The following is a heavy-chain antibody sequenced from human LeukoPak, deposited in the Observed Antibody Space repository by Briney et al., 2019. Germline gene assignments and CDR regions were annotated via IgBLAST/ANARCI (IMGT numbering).Heavy chain of an antibody. CDR3: AKKLLSVRLFDL. CDR1: GFTSSNYC. Sequence: GGSLRLSCPASGFTSSNYCMSWVRQPAGKGLEWVSSISESEGNTYYADSVRGRFTISRDNSKNTLYLQMNRLRADDTAVYFCAKKLLSVRLFDLWGKGTLVTVSS. J-gene: IGHJ4*02. CDR2: ISESEGNT. V-gene: IGHV3-23*01. D-gene: IGHD4-17*01.